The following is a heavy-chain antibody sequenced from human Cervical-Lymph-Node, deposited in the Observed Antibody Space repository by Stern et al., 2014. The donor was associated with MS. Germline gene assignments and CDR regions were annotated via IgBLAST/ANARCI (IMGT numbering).Heavy chain of an antibody. J-gene: IGHJ6*02. CDR1: SGSISSGGYD. V-gene: IGHV4-31*03. Sequence: QVQLVESGPGLVKPSQTLSLTCTVSSGSISSGGYDWAWIRQYPRRGLEWIGDIFSSGSTFYNPSLKSRVTISLDTSKNQFFLRLTSVTAADTAVYYCAREHYYGAGSQHGMDVWGQGTTVTVSS. CDR3: AREHYYGAGSQHGMDV. D-gene: IGHD3-10*01. CDR2: IFSSGST.